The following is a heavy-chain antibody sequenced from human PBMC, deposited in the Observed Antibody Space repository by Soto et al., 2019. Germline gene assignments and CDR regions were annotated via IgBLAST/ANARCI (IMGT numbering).Heavy chain of an antibody. J-gene: IGHJ4*02. CDR1: GYTFTDYD. CDR3: ASWDGYSK. CDR2: VNPTSGNT. V-gene: IGHV1-8*01. Sequence: QVQLVQSGAEVKKPGASVKVSCKGSGYTFTDYDINWVRQASGQGLEWMGWVNPTSGNTGYAQKFQGRVTMTWNTSISTAYVELSSLRSEDTAVYYCASWDGYSKWGQGTLVTVST. D-gene: IGHD3-22*01.